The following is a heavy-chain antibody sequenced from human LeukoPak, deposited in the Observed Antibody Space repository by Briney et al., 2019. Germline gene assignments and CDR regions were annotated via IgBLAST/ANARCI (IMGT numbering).Heavy chain of an antibody. V-gene: IGHV4-59*05. D-gene: IGHD5-12*01. J-gene: IGHJ4*02. CDR1: GGSISSYY. CDR3: ARQSGSSLTNFDY. CDR2: IYYSGST. Sequence: SETLSLTCTVSGGSISSYYWSWIRQPPGKGLEWIGSIYYSGSTYYNPSLKSRVTISVDTSKNQFSLKLSSVTAADTAVYYCARQSGSSLTNFDYWGQGTLVTVSS.